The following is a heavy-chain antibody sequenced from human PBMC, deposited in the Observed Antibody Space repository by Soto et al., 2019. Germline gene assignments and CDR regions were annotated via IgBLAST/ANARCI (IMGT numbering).Heavy chain of an antibody. Sequence: QVQLEESGGGVVQPGRSLRLSCEASGFTFNTYSMHWVRQPPGKGLEWLAAIWYDGTQKYYADSVKGRFIISRDKSKKTLYLEMNSLRAEETAVYYCARAGGTTVTGLWHFDSWGQGTLVTVSS. D-gene: IGHD4-17*01. CDR2: IWYDGTQK. J-gene: IGHJ4*02. V-gene: IGHV3-33*01. CDR1: GFTFNTYS. CDR3: ARAGGTTVTGLWHFDS.